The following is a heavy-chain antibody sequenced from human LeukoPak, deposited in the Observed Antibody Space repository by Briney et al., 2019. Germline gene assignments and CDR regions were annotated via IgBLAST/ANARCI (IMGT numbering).Heavy chain of an antibody. V-gene: IGHV4-61*01. Sequence: PSETLSLTCTVSGGSVSSGSYYWSWIRQPPGKGLECIGYIYYSGSTNYNPSLKSRVTISVDTSKNQFSLNLSSVTAADTAVYYCARAWQQLAIDRGAFDIWGQGTMVTVSS. D-gene: IGHD6-13*01. CDR2: IYYSGST. J-gene: IGHJ3*02. CDR3: ARAWQQLAIDRGAFDI. CDR1: GGSVSSGSYY.